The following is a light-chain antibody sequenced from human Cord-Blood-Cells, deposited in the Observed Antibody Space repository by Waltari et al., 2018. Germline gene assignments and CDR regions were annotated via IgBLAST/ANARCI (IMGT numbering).Light chain of an antibody. Sequence: DIQMTQSPSTLSASVGDRVTITCRASQGISSWLAWYQQKPGKAPKLLIYKASSLESGVLSRFSGSGSGTEFTLAISSLQPDDFATYYCQQYNSYSMYTFGQGTNLEIK. J-gene: IGKJ2*01. V-gene: IGKV1-5*03. CDR1: QGISSW. CDR2: KAS. CDR3: QQYNSYSMYT.